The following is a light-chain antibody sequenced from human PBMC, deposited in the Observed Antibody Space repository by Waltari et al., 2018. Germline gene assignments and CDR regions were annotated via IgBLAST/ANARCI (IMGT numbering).Light chain of an antibody. J-gene: IGLJ2*01. CDR3: AGWDDNLSVV. CDR2: RIN. Sequence: QSVLTQPPAASGTPGQRVTISCAGSTSNLGINYVNWYQKFPGAAPKLLIYRINQRPSGVPDRFSGSKSGTSASLVISGLRSEDEADYFCAGWDDNLSVVFGGGTKLTVL. CDR1: TSNLGINY. V-gene: IGLV1-47*01.